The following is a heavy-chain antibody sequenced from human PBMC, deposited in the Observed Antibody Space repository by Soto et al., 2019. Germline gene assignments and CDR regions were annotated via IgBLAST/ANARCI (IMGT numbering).Heavy chain of an antibody. V-gene: IGHV1-3*01. CDR2: INAGNGNT. Sequence: ASVKVSCKASGYTFTSYAMHWVRQAPGQRLEWMGWINAGNGNTKYSQKFQGRVTITRDTSASTAYMELSSLRSGDTAVYYSARGLYDFWSGFTHYMDVWGQGTTVTVSS. D-gene: IGHD3-3*01. CDR3: ARGLYDFWSGFTHYMDV. CDR1: GYTFTSYA. J-gene: IGHJ6*02.